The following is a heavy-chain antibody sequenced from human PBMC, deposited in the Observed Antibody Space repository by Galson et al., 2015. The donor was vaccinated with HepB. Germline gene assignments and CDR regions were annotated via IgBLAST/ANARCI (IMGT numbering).Heavy chain of an antibody. V-gene: IGHV3-23*01. CDR3: AKAYFYDSYGYYGKYFQH. CDR2: ISGSGGST. D-gene: IGHD3-22*01. CDR1: GFTFSNYA. Sequence: SLRLSCAASGFTFSNYAMSWVRQAPGKGLEWVSSISGSGGSTHYADSVKGRFTISRDNSKNTLFLQMNSLRAEDTAIYYCAKAYFYDSYGYYGKYFQHWGPGTLVTVSS. J-gene: IGHJ1*01.